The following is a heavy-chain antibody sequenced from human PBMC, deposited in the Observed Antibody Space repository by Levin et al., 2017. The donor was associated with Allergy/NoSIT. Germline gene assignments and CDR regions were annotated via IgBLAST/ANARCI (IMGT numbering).Heavy chain of an antibody. CDR3: ARDTNEMATTPFDY. D-gene: IGHD5-24*01. Sequence: ASVKVSCAASGFTFSSYSMNWVRQAPGKGLEWVSSISSSSSYIYYADSVKGRFTISRDNAKNSLYLQMNSLRAEDTAVYYCARDTNEMATTPFDYWGQGTLVTVSS. CDR2: ISSSSSYI. J-gene: IGHJ4*02. CDR1: GFTFSSYS. V-gene: IGHV3-21*01.